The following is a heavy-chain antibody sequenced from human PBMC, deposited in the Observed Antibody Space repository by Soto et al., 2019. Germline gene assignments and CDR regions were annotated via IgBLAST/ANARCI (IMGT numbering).Heavy chain of an antibody. CDR1: GGTFSIYA. V-gene: IGHV1-69*13. Sequence: ASVKVSCKASGGTFSIYAIIWVRQAPGQGLEWMGGIIPIFGTANYAQKFQGRVTITADESTSTAYMELSSLRSEDTAVYYCASSMVRGVITYFDYWGQGTLVTVSS. CDR2: IIPIFGTA. D-gene: IGHD3-10*01. J-gene: IGHJ4*02. CDR3: ASSMVRGVITYFDY.